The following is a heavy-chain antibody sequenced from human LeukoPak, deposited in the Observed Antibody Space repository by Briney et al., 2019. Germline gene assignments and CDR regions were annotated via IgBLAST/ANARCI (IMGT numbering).Heavy chain of an antibody. CDR2: IKEDGSEK. D-gene: IGHD2-2*01. CDR3: ARDRGRKYQLQYRYFDL. Sequence: PGGSLRLSCAASGFTFSAYWMSWVRQTPGKGLEWVANIKEDGSEKYYVDYVKGRFIISRDNAKNSLYVQMNSLRAEDTAVYYCARDRGRKYQLQYRYFDLWGRGTLVTVSS. CDR1: GFTFSAYW. V-gene: IGHV3-7*05. J-gene: IGHJ2*01.